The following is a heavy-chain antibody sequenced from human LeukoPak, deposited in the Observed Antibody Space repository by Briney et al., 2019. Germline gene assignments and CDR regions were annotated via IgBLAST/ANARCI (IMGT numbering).Heavy chain of an antibody. J-gene: IGHJ6*03. D-gene: IGHD3-10*01. V-gene: IGHV4-34*01. CDR3: ARGRGVNYYYYYYMDV. CDR2: INHSGST. CDR1: GGSFSGYY. Sequence: SETLSLTCAVYGGSFSGYYWSWIRQPPGKGLGWIGEINHSGSTNYNPSLKSRVTISVDTSKNQFSLKLSSVTAADTAVYYCARGRGVNYYYYYYMDVWGKGTTVTVSS.